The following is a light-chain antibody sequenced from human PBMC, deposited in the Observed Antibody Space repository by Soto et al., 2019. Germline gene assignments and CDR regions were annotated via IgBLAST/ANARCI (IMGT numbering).Light chain of an antibody. J-gene: IGKJ4*01. CDR2: VAS. CDR3: QHYYVWPLT. CDR1: QSVSST. Sequence: EIVMTQSPATLSVSPGQRATLSCRASQSVSSTLAWYQQKPGQTPKLLIYVASTRATGIPARFSGSGSGTEFTLTISSLQSEDFAVYYCQHYYVWPLTSGGGTKVEFK. V-gene: IGKV3-15*01.